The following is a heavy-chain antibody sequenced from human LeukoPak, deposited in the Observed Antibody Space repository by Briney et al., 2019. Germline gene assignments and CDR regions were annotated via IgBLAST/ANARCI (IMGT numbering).Heavy chain of an antibody. CDR3: ARVDGSGWYDY. V-gene: IGHV3-66*01. Sequence: GGSLRLSCEVSGFTFNSYAMNWVRQAPGKGLEWVSIIYSGGSTYYADSVKGRFTIPRDNSKNTLYLQMNSLRAEDTAVYYCARVDGSGWYDYWGQGTLVTVSS. J-gene: IGHJ4*02. D-gene: IGHD6-19*01. CDR2: IYSGGST. CDR1: GFTFNSYA.